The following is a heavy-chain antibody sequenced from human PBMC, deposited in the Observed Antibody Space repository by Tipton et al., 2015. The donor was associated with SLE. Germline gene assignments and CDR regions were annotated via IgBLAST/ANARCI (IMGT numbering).Heavy chain of an antibody. J-gene: IGHJ6*03. CDR2: IYYSGST. V-gene: IGHV4-59*01. CDR1: GGSISSYY. CDR3: ARGVWGSDYYYYYMDV. Sequence: TLSLTCTVSGGSISSYYWSWIRQPPGKGLEWIGYIYYSGSTNYNPSLKSRVTISVDTSKNQFSLKLSSVTAADTAVYYCARGVWGSDYYYYYMDVWGKGTTVTVSS. D-gene: IGHD7-27*01.